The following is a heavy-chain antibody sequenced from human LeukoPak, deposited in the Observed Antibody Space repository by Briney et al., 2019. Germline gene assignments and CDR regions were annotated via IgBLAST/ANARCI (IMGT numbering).Heavy chain of an antibody. D-gene: IGHD6-13*01. J-gene: IGHJ4*02. CDR2: ISWNGGSV. CDR3: AKDVGTSWQGPYFDY. CDR1: GFTFDNYA. V-gene: IGHV3-9*01. Sequence: TGGSLRLSCAASGFTFDNYAMHWVRQAPGKGLEWVSGISWNGGSVGYADSVKGRFTISRDNAKNSLYLQMNSLRAEDTAFYYCAKDVGTSWQGPYFDYWGQGALVTVSS.